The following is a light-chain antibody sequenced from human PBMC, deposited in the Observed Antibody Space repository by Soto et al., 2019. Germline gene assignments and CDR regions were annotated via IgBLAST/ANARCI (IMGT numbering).Light chain of an antibody. CDR3: LQDYGYPWT. J-gene: IGKJ1*01. CDR1: HGIRDD. CDR2: AAS. Sequence: IQMTQSPSALSASVGDRVTILCRASHGIRDDLGWYQQKPGKAPKLLIYAASILQSGVPLRFSGSGSGTNFRLSITSLQPEDSASYYCLQDYGYPWTFGQANKVEVK. V-gene: IGKV1-6*01.